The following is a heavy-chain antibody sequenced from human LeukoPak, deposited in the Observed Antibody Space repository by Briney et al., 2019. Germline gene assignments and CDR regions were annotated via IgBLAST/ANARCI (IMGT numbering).Heavy chain of an antibody. CDR3: AGNVYGAGYYYYMDV. J-gene: IGHJ6*03. V-gene: IGHV1-69*13. CDR2: IIPIFGTA. D-gene: IGHD4-17*01. CDR1: GGTFSSYA. Sequence: ASVKVSCKASGGTFSSYAISWVRQAPGQGLEWMGGIIPIFGTANYAQRFQGRVTITADESTSTASMELSSLRSEDTAVYYCAGNVYGAGYYYYMDVWGKGTTVTVSS.